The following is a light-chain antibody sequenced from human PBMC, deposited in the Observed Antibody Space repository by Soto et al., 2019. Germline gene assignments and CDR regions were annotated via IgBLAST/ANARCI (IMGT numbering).Light chain of an antibody. CDR3: HQYGGYA. CDR1: QSFSSSY. Sequence: EIVLTQSPDTLSLSPGERATLSCRASQSFSSSYLAWYQQKPGQAPRLLIYGASSRATGVPDRFSGGGSGTDFTLTISRLEPEDFAVYYCHQYGGYAFDQGTKVEIK. CDR2: GAS. V-gene: IGKV3-20*01. J-gene: IGKJ1*01.